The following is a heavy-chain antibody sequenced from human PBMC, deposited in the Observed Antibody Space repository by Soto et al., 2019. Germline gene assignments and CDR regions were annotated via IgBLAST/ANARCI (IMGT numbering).Heavy chain of an antibody. CDR1: GFTFSSYE. CDR3: ARAEGDYYDSSGYSLFDY. D-gene: IGHD3-22*01. CDR2: ISSSGSTI. J-gene: IGHJ4*02. V-gene: IGHV3-48*03. Sequence: EVQLVESGGGLVQPGGSLRLSCAASGFTFSSYEMNWVRQAPGKGLEWVSYISSSGSTIYYADSVKGRFTISRDNAKNSLYLQMNSLRAEDTAVYYCARAEGDYYDSSGYSLFDYWGQGTLVTVSS.